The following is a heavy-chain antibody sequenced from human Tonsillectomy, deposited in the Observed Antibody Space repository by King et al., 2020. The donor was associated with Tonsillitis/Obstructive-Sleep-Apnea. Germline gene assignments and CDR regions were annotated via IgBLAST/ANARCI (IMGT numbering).Heavy chain of an antibody. D-gene: IGHD6-13*01. J-gene: IGHJ3*02. Sequence: EMQLVQSGGGLVQPGGSLRLSCAASGFTFNSDWMTWVRQAPGKGLEWVANIKEDGSEKNYVDSVKGRFTISRDNTKNSLYLQMNTLRAEDTAVYYCVRDRRPVRQTSWYDAFDIWGQGTMVTVSS. CDR3: VRDRRPVRQTSWYDAFDI. CDR2: IKEDGSEK. CDR1: GFTFNSDW. V-gene: IGHV3-7*01.